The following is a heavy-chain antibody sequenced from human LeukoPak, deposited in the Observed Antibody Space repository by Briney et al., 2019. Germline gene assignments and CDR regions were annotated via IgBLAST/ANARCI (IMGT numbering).Heavy chain of an antibody. Sequence: ASVKVSCKASGYTFTSYDINWVRQATGQGLEWMGWMNPNSGNTGYAQKFQGRVTITRNTSISTAYMELSSLRSEDTAVYYCARSGVPAGYCSSTSCYNWFDSWGQGTLVTVSS. CDR1: GYTFTSYD. V-gene: IGHV1-8*03. J-gene: IGHJ5*01. D-gene: IGHD2-2*01. CDR3: ARSGVPAGYCSSTSCYNWFDS. CDR2: MNPNSGNT.